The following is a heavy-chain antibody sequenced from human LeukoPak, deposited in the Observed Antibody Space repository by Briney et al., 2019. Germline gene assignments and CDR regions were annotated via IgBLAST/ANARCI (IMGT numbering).Heavy chain of an antibody. CDR1: GFTFSSYS. V-gene: IGHV3-21*03. D-gene: IGHD1-26*01. CDR3: STDGKYHGTFDHFDY. CDR2: ISSSSSYI. J-gene: IGHJ4*02. Sequence: GGSLRLSCAASGFTFSSYSMNWVRQAPGKGLEWVSSISSSSSYIYYADSVKGRFTISRDNAKNSLYLQMNSLKTEDTALYYCSTDGKYHGTFDHFDYWGQGTPVTVSS.